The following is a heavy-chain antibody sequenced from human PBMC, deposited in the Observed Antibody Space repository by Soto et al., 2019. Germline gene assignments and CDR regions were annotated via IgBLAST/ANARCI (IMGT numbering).Heavy chain of an antibody. CDR3: ARDFRESITNFGIRPLYYYYGMDV. CDR2: IKGDGSEE. Sequence: EVQLVESGGGLVQPGGSLRLSCAASEFTFKNYWMTWVRQAPGNGLEWVANIKGDGSEEFYVDSVKGRFTISRDNARNSLYLQMNSLRAEDTAVYYCARDFRESITNFGIRPLYYYYGMDVWGQGATVTVSS. V-gene: IGHV3-7*03. J-gene: IGHJ6*02. CDR1: EFTFKNYW. D-gene: IGHD3-3*01.